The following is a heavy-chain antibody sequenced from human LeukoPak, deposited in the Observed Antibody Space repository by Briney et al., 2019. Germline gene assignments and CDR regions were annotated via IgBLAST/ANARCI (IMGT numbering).Heavy chain of an antibody. CDR1: GFTFSTYW. CDR3: ASPLTGDGSGYDAFDI. D-gene: IGHD3-22*01. V-gene: IGHV3-74*01. J-gene: IGHJ3*02. CDR2: INRDGSST. Sequence: GGSLRLSCAASGFTFSTYWMHWVRQAPGKGLVWVSRINRDGSSTNYADSVKGRFTISRANAKNTLYLQMNSLRAEDTAVYYCASPLTGDGSGYDAFDIWGQGTMVTVSS.